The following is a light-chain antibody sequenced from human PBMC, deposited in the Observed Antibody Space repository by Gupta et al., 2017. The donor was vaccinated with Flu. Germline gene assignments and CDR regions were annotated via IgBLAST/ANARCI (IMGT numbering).Light chain of an antibody. V-gene: IGLV6-57*01. J-gene: IGLJ2*01. Sequence: NFMLTQPHSVSESPGKTVTISCTRSSGSIATNYVQWYQQRPGTSPTTVIYEDNQRLSGVPDRFSGSIDSSSNSASLTISGLKTEDEADYYCQSYGSINGDVIFGGGTKLTVL. CDR2: EDN. CDR3: QSYGSINGDVI. CDR1: SGSIATNY.